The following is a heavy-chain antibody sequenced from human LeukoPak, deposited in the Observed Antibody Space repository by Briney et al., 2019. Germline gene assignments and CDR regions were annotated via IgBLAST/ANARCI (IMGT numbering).Heavy chain of an antibody. Sequence: PSQTLSLTCTVAGVSISSGDYYWSWIRQPPGKGLEWIGYIYYSGSTYYNPSLKSRVTISVDTSKNQFSLKLSSVTAADTAVYYCAWGSGSYYSYFDYWGQGTLVTVSS. D-gene: IGHD3-10*01. J-gene: IGHJ4*02. CDR3: AWGSGSYYSYFDY. CDR1: GVSISSGDYY. V-gene: IGHV4-30-4*01. CDR2: IYYSGST.